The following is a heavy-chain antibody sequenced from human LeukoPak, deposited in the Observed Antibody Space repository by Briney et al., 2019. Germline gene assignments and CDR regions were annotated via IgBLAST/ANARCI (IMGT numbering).Heavy chain of an antibody. V-gene: IGHV3-30-3*01. Sequence: GGSLRLSCAASGFTFSSYAMHWVRQAPGKGLEWVAVISYDGSNKYYADSVKGRFTISRDNAKNSLYLQMSSLRAEDTAVYYCARDRVGHHSSGWYSDAFDIWGQGTMVTVSS. CDR1: GFTFSSYA. J-gene: IGHJ3*02. CDR3: ARDRVGHHSSGWYSDAFDI. CDR2: ISYDGSNK. D-gene: IGHD6-19*01.